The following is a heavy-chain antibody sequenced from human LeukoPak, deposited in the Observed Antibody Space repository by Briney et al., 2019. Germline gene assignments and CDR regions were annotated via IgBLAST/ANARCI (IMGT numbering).Heavy chain of an antibody. D-gene: IGHD3-10*01. Sequence: SETLSLTCTVSGGSISNYYWSWIRQPPGRGLEWIAYIYYKGSTNYNPSLKSRLTISLDTSRNQFSLKLSSVTAADTAVYYCARHSPYGSGSYPIDYWGQGTLVTVSS. V-gene: IGHV4-59*08. CDR3: ARHSPYGSGSYPIDY. J-gene: IGHJ4*02. CDR2: IYYKGST. CDR1: GGSISNYY.